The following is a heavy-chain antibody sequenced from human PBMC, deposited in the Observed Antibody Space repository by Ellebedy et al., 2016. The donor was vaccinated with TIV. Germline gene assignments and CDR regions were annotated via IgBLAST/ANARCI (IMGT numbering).Heavy chain of an antibody. V-gene: IGHV4-59*01. CDR1: GGSISSYS. Sequence: MPSETLSLTCTVPGGSISSYSWSWIRQPPGKGLEWLGYIYYSGSTNYNPSLQSRVTISVDTSKNQFSLKLSSVTAADTAVYYCARGEVTLYYYGMDVWGQGTTVTVSS. J-gene: IGHJ6*02. CDR3: ARGEVTLYYYGMDV. CDR2: IYYSGST.